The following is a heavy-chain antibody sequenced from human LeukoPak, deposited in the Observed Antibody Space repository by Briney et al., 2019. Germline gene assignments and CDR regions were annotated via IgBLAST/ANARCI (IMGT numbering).Heavy chain of an antibody. CDR3: AREDGPTYVGRFVH. Sequence: GGSLRLSCAASGFTFTNYGMNWVRQAPDKGLEWVTFVQTDGSDKYYADSVKGRFTISRDNSKNTVFLQVNNVRAEDTAVYFCAREDGPTYVGRFVHWGQGTLVTVSS. J-gene: IGHJ5*02. CDR2: VQTDGSDK. V-gene: IGHV3-30*02. CDR1: GFTFTNYG. D-gene: IGHD1-26*01.